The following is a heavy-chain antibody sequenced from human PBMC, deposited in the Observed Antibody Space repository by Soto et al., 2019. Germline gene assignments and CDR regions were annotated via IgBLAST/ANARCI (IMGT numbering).Heavy chain of an antibody. CDR2: MSERSGPP. Sequence: GGSLRLSCAASGFNFRKFAMSWVRQAPGKGLEWVSGMSERSGPPLYADSVKGRFTISRDNSKSMLYLEMNNLRPEDTAVYYCAKDTDNTDYYWIFDLWGRGTPVTVSS. D-gene: IGHD4-17*01. CDR1: GFNFRKFA. V-gene: IGHV3-23*01. J-gene: IGHJ2*01. CDR3: AKDTDNTDYYWIFDL.